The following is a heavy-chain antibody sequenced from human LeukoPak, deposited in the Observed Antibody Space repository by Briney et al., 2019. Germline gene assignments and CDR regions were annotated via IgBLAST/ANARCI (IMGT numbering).Heavy chain of an antibody. CDR1: GFTFDDYA. CDR2: ISWNSGSI. D-gene: IGHD5-18*01. V-gene: IGHV3-9*01. CDR3: ARSLLGYSYVLDY. J-gene: IGHJ4*02. Sequence: PGRSLRLSCAASGFTFDDYAMHWVRQAPGKGLEWVSGISWNSGSIGYADSVKGRFTISRDNAKNSLYLQMNSLRAEDTALYYCARSLLGYSYVLDYWGQGTLVTVSS.